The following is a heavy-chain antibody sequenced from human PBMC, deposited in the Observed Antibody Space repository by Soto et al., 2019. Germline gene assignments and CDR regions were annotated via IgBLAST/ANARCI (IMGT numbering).Heavy chain of an antibody. V-gene: IGHV1-69*06. CDR3: ASREGLDWLLFGYFDY. D-gene: IGHD3-9*01. Sequence: SVKVSCKASGGTFSSYAISWVRQAPGQGLEWMGGIIPIFGTANYAQKFQGRVTITADKSTSTAYMELSSLRSEDTAVYYCASREGLDWLLFGYFDYWGQGTLVTVSS. CDR1: GGTFSSYA. CDR2: IIPIFGTA. J-gene: IGHJ4*02.